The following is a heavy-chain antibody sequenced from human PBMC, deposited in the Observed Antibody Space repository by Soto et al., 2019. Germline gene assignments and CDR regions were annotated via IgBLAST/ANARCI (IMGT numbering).Heavy chain of an antibody. D-gene: IGHD3-16*01. Sequence: QVQLQQWGAGLFKPSETLSLTCAVYGGSFRGYYWTWLRQPPGKGLEWIGQINHDGGTNYNASLKSRVTISLDTSNTQFSLELTSVTAADTAIYYCSRRQGNWFGPFDFWGQGTIVTVSS. J-gene: IGHJ3*01. V-gene: IGHV4-34*01. CDR3: SRRQGNWFGPFDF. CDR1: GGSFRGYY. CDR2: INHDGGT.